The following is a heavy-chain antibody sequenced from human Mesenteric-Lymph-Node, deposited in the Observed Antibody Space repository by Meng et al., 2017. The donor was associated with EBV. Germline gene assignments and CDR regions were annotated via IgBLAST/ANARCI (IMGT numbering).Heavy chain of an antibody. CDR3: ARMIGSGSPFDY. CDR2: ISTYTGNT. D-gene: IGHD3-10*01. Sequence: QGQLVQSGAEVKKPGAYGKVSCKASGYTFTNYGLSWVRQAPGQGLEWMGWISTYTGNTNSAQKVQGRVTMTTDTSTSTAYMELRSLRSDDTAMYYCARMIGSGSPFDYWGQGTLVTVFS. J-gene: IGHJ4*02. V-gene: IGHV1-18*01. CDR1: GYTFTNYG.